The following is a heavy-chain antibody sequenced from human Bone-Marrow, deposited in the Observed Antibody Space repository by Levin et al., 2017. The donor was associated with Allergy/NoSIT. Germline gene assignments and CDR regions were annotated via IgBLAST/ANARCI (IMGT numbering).Heavy chain of an antibody. CDR2: ISISGNHI. CDR1: GFTFSNYN. D-gene: IGHD2-15*01. CDR3: ARDPMTCSGGSCYHFDH. J-gene: IGHJ4*02. V-gene: IGHV3-21*01. Sequence: SCAASGFTFSNYNMHWVRQAPGKGLEWVSSISISGNHIYYVDSVKGRFTVSRDNATNSLYLQMNDLGAEDTAVYFCARDPMTCSGGSCYHFDHWGQGTLVTVSS.